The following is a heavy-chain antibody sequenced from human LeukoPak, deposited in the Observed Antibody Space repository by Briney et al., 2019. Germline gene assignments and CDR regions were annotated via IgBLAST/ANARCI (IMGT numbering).Heavy chain of an antibody. CDR3: AKGRPGAAVTGSLDQ. Sequence: GGSLRLSCAASGFTFSKYGMHWVRQAPGKGLVWVSRITGGGGSVFYADSLKGRFTTSRDNSKSTMYLQMNSLRVDDPARLFWAKGRPGAAVTGSLDQGGQRTPDTVSS. V-gene: IGHV3-23*01. CDR1: GFTFSKYG. CDR2: ITGGGGSV. D-gene: IGHD6-19*01. J-gene: IGHJ4*02.